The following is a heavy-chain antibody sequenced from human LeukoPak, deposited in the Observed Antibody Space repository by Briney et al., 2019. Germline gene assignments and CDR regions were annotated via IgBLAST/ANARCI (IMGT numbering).Heavy chain of an antibody. J-gene: IGHJ6*02. CDR2: IYYSGST. Sequence: PSETLSLTCIVSGTSVSSSSYSWGWIRQPPGKGLEWIGNIYYSGSTYYNPSLKSRVSLSVETSKNQFSLTLNSVTAADTAVYHCARQSDPYYHYGLDFWGQGTTVIVSS. CDR1: GTSVSSSSYS. V-gene: IGHV4-39*07. CDR3: ARQSDPYYHYGLDF.